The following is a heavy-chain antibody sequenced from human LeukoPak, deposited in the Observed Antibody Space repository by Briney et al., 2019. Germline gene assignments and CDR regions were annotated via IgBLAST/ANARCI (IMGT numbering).Heavy chain of an antibody. D-gene: IGHD4/OR15-4a*01. CDR2: VFYNGAT. V-gene: IGHV4-39*07. Sequence: SETLSLTCIVSGGSISSSIYYWAWVRQPPGKGLEWIGTVFYNGATQYSPSLRSRVTISIDTSTNQFSLKVTSVTAADTAVYYCTREGRNSVTNYQAFDIWGQGTMVTVSS. CDR3: TREGRNSVTNYQAFDI. CDR1: GGSISSSIYY. J-gene: IGHJ3*02.